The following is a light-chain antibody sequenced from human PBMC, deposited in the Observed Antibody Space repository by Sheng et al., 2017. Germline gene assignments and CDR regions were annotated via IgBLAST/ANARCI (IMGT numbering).Light chain of an antibody. V-gene: IGLV2-14*01. CDR3: QSYDSSLSGSRV. CDR2: EVS. Sequence: QSALTQPASVSGSPGQSITISCTGTSSDVGGHDHVSWYQQNPGKAPKLMIYEVSNRPSGVPDRFSGSKSGTSASLAITGLQAEDEADYYCQSYDSSLSGSRVFGGGTKLTVL. J-gene: IGLJ3*02. CDR1: SSDVGGHDH.